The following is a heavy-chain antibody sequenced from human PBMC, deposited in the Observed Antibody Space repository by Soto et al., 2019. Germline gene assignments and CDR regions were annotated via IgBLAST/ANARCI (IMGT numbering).Heavy chain of an antibody. CDR3: AREQYNWKI. CDR1: GDSIRSYY. D-gene: IGHD1-20*01. V-gene: IGHV4-59*01. Sequence: SETLSLTCSVSGDSIRSYYWTWIRQPPGKGLQWIVYVFHTGNTNYNPSLKSRVTISEDASKNQVSLRLTSVTAADTAVYFCAREQYNWKIWGQGTLVTVSS. J-gene: IGHJ4*02. CDR2: VFHTGNT.